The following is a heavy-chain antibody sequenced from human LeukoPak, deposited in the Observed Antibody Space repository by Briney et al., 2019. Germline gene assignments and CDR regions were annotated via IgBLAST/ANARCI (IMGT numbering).Heavy chain of an antibody. CDR1: GFTLSSYA. V-gene: IGHV3-23*01. D-gene: IGHD5-12*01. J-gene: IGHJ5*02. CDR2: ISGSGGST. CDR3: AKDHGYSGYDAPYNWFDP. Sequence: GGSLRLSCAASGFTLSSYAMSWVRQAPGKGLEWVSAISGSGGSTYYADSVKGRFTISRDNSKNTLYLQMNSLRAEDTAVYYCAKDHGYSGYDAPYNWFDPWGQGTLVTVSS.